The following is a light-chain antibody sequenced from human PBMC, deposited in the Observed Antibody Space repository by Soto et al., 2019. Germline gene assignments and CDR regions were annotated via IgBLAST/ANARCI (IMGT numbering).Light chain of an antibody. CDR1: QSISSW. Sequence: DIQMTQSPSTLSATAGDRVTITCRASQSISSWLAWYQHKPGKAPKLLIYDASNLDSGVPSRFSGSGSGTEFSLTISNLQPDDFAVYYCHQYGNSPRTFGQGTKVEIK. V-gene: IGKV1-5*01. J-gene: IGKJ1*01. CDR2: DAS. CDR3: HQYGNSPRT.